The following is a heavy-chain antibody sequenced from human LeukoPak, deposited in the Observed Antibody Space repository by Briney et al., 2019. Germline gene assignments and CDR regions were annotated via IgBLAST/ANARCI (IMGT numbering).Heavy chain of an antibody. J-gene: IGHJ4*02. Sequence: SVKVSCKASGGTFSSYAISWVRQAPGQGLEWMGRIIPILGIANYAQKFQGRVTITADKSTSTAYMELSSLRSEDTAVYYCARDPPPLYDFWSGYSFLNFDYWDQGTLVTVSS. CDR1: GGTFSSYA. V-gene: IGHV1-69*04. CDR2: IIPILGIA. D-gene: IGHD3-3*01. CDR3: ARDPPPLYDFWSGYSFLNFDY.